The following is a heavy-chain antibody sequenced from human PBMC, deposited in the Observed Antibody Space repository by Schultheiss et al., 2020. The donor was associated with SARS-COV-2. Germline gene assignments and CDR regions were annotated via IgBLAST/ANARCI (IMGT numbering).Heavy chain of an antibody. CDR2: INHSGST. CDR1: GGSFSGYY. CDR3: ARGGKYQRMDV. V-gene: IGHV4-34*01. J-gene: IGHJ6*04. D-gene: IGHD2-2*01. Sequence: SQTLSLTCAVYGGSFSGYYWSWIRQPPGKGLEWIGEINHSGSTNYNPSLKSRVTISVDTSKNQFSLKLSSVTAADTAVYYCARGGKYQRMDVWGKGTTGTVAS.